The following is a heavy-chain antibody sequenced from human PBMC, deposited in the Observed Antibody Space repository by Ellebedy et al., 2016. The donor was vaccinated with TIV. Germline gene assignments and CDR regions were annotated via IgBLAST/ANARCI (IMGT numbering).Heavy chain of an antibody. V-gene: IGHV5-51*01. CDR3: ARPTLDYTSSMDFHY. CDR2: IFPADSDA. D-gene: IGHD2-2*01. Sequence: GESLKISCKGSGYSFISHWIGWVRQMPGKGLEWMGIIFPADSDARYSPSFEGQVTISVDKSINTAYLQWGSLKASDTAMYYCARPTLDYTSSMDFHYWGQGTLVTVSS. CDR1: GYSFISHW. J-gene: IGHJ4*02.